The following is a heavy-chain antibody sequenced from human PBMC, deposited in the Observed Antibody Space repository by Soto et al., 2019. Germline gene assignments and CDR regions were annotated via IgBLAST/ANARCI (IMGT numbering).Heavy chain of an antibody. CDR1: GSSISSGGYS. Sequence: QLRLQESGSGLVKPSQTLSVTCAVSGSSISSGGYSRSGIRQPPGKGLEWIGYIYHSWSTYYNPSLKSRVTISVDRSKNQFSPKLSSVTAADTAVYYCARTPDRWGQGTLVTVSS. J-gene: IGHJ5*02. CDR2: IYHSWST. V-gene: IGHV4-30-2*01. CDR3: ARTPDR.